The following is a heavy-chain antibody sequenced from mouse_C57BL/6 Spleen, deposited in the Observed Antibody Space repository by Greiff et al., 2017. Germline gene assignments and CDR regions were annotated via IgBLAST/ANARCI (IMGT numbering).Heavy chain of an antibody. CDR2: IDPSDSYT. Sequence: VQLQQPGAELVMPGASVKLSCKASGYTFTSYWMHWVKQRPGQGLEWIGEIDPSDSYTNYNQKFKGKSTLTVDKSSSTAYMQLCSLTSEDSAVYYCARGVTWTDYWGQGTTLTVSS. CDR1: GYTFTSYW. CDR3: ARGVTWTDY. V-gene: IGHV1-69*01. D-gene: IGHD4-1*01. J-gene: IGHJ2*01.